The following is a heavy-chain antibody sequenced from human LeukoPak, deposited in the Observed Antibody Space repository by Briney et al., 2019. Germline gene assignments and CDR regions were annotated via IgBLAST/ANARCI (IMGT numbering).Heavy chain of an antibody. CDR3: ARIGTTTRRPAGLDV. D-gene: IGHD2/OR15-2a*01. V-gene: IGHV3-48*04. Sequence: GGSLRLSCAASGFTFSSYSMNWVRQAPGKGLEWVSYIASGGGANRFYSESVKGRFTISRDNAKNSLYLHMNSLRAEDTGVYYCARIGTTTRRPAGLDVWGQGTTVTVSS. CDR2: IASGGGANR. J-gene: IGHJ6*02. CDR1: GFTFSSYS.